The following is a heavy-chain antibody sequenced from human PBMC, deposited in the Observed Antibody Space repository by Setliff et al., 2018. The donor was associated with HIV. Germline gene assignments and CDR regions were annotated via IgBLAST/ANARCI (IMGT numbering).Heavy chain of an antibody. CDR3: ARGTTLNVVPDAFDI. CDR1: GYSISSGYY. CDR2: LYHAGNT. V-gene: IGHV4-38-2*02. J-gene: IGHJ3*02. Sequence: PSETLSLTCTVTGYSISSGYYWAWIRQPPGQGLEWIVYLYHAGNTYYNPSLKSRVTISVDTSKNQISLRLNSLTAADTAVYYCARGTTLNVVPDAFDIWGQGTMVTVSS. D-gene: IGHD4-17*01.